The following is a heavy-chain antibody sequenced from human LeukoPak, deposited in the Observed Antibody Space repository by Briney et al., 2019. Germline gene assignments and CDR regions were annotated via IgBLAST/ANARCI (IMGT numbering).Heavy chain of an antibody. V-gene: IGHV3-33*01. CDR2: IWYDGNNK. Sequence: QPGGSLRLSCVASGFTFSSYGMHWVRQAPGKGLEWVAVIWYDGNNKFYADSVRGRFTISRDNSRNTLYLQMNSLRAEDTAIYFCARDRLFGTAINDDAFDVWGQGTTVTIFS. CDR1: GFTFSSYG. J-gene: IGHJ3*01. D-gene: IGHD1-7*01. CDR3: ARDRLFGTAINDDAFDV.